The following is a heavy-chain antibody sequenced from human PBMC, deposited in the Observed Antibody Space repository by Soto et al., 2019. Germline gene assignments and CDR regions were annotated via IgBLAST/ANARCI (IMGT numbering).Heavy chain of an antibody. CDR2: INWNSGNI. J-gene: IGHJ6*02. V-gene: IGHV3-9*01. D-gene: IGHD2-15*01. CDR3: AKGSGGTYHSYGMDV. CDR1: GFTFDDYA. Sequence: EVQLVESGGGLVQPGRSLRLSCAASGFTFDDYAMHWVRQAPGKGLEWVSGINWNSGNIGYADSVKGRFTISRDTAKNSPYLRMNSLRAEDTASYYCAKGSGGTYHSYGMDVWGQGTTVTVSS.